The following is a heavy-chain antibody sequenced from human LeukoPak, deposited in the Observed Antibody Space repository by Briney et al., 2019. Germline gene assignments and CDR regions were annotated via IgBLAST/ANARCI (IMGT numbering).Heavy chain of an antibody. Sequence: SETLSLTCTVSGGSISSYYWSWIRQPPGKGLEWIGYIYYSGSTNYNPSLKSRVTISVDTSKNQFSLKLSSVTAADTAVYYCARRSPSFSYYYYYYMDVWGKGTTVTISS. D-gene: IGHD3-16*02. V-gene: IGHV4-59*01. CDR1: GGSISSYY. CDR3: ARRSPSFSYYYYYYMDV. CDR2: IYYSGST. J-gene: IGHJ6*03.